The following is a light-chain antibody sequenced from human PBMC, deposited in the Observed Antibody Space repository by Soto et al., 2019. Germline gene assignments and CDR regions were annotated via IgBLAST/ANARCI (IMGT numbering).Light chain of an antibody. V-gene: IGKV3-20*01. J-gene: IGKJ4*01. CDR2: GAS. CDR3: QQYGSSPRLT. CDR1: QSVSSSY. Sequence: EIVLTQSTGTLSLSPGERATLSCRASQSVSSSYLAWYQQKPGQAPRLLIYGASSRATGIPDRFSGSGSGTHFTLTISRLEPEDFAVYYCQQYGSSPRLTFGGGTKVEIK.